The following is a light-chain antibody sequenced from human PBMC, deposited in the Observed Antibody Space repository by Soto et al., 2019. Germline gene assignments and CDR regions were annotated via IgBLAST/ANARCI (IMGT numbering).Light chain of an antibody. CDR3: ATWDDSLNRV. Sequence: QSALTQPPSASGSPGQSVTISCTGTKNDIGVYDFVSWYQHHPGKAPRLIIYEVVQRPSGVPDRFSGSKSGNTASLTVSGLQAADEADYYCATWDDSLNRVFGTGTKLTVL. CDR1: KNDIGVYDF. CDR2: EVV. V-gene: IGLV2-8*01. J-gene: IGLJ1*01.